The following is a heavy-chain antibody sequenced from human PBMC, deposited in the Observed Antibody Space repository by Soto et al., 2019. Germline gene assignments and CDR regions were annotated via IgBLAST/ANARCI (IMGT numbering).Heavy chain of an antibody. CDR3: ARPSAAVGNIVDYFGMDV. Sequence: GGSLRLSCTASGFTFSNYAIHWVRQAPGEGLEWVAVIWFDGSNEYYADSVKGRFTISRDNSKNTVYLQMNNLRAEDTAVYYCARPSAAVGNIVDYFGMDVWGQGTTVTVSS. CDR2: IWFDGSNE. J-gene: IGHJ6*02. V-gene: IGHV3-33*01. D-gene: IGHD6-13*01. CDR1: GFTFSNYA.